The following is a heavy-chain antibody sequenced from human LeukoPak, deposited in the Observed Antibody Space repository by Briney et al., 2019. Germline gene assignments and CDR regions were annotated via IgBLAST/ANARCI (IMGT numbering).Heavy chain of an antibody. J-gene: IGHJ6*02. CDR2: ISPGGGST. CDR3: AKSRGGHTIYYYYGMDV. V-gene: IGHV3-23*01. CDR1: GFPFSTYG. Sequence: PGGSLRLSCGASGFPFSTYGMSWVRQAPGKGLEWVSTISPGGGSTYYADSVKGRFTISRDNSKNTLYLQMNSLRAEDTAVYYCAKSRGGHTIYYYYGMDVWGQGTTVTVSS.